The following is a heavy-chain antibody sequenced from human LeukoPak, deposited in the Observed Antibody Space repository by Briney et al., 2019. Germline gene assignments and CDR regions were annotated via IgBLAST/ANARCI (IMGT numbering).Heavy chain of an antibody. J-gene: IGHJ4*02. CDR1: GYPFLDYG. CDR2: ISTHTGNT. Sequence: GASVKVSCKASGYPFLDYGINWVRQAPGQGLEWMGWISTHTGNTRYTERFQGRVILTTDTFTNTAYMELRSLRSDDTAVYYCARDQSKNGSGLDYWGQGTLVTVSS. V-gene: IGHV1-18*01. D-gene: IGHD3-10*01. CDR3: ARDQSKNGSGLDY.